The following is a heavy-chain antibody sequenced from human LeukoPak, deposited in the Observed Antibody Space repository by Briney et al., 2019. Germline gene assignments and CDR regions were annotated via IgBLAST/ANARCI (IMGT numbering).Heavy chain of an antibody. J-gene: IGHJ6*03. CDR2: SSSIGGRT. CDR3: SSPKREPDYYYYMDV. CDR1: GFTFSSHG. Sequence: PGGSLRLSCAASGFTFSSHGMNWVRQAPGKGLEWVSGSSSIGGRTYYADSVKGRFTVTRDNSRNTLHLQMNSLRAEDTAVYYCSSPKREPDYYYYMDVWGKGTTVTVSS. V-gene: IGHV3-23*01. D-gene: IGHD6-13*01.